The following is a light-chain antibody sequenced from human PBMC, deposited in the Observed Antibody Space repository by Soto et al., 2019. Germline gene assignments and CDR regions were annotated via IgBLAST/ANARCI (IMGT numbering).Light chain of an antibody. J-gene: IGKJ1*01. Sequence: EIVMTQSPATLSVSPGERATLSCRASQSVSSNLAWYQQKPGQAPRVLIYGASTRATGIPARFSGSRSGTEFTLTISSLQSEDFAVYYCQHYNIWPRTFGQGTKVEIK. V-gene: IGKV3-15*01. CDR2: GAS. CDR3: QHYNIWPRT. CDR1: QSVSSN.